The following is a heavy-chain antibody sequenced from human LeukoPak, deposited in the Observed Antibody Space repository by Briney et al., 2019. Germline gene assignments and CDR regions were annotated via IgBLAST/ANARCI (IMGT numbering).Heavy chain of an antibody. Sequence: PSGTLSLTCAVSGDSITNPNWWSWVRQPPGKGLEWIGEIYHSGSTDYNPSLKSRVTISIDNSKNQFSLRLTSVTAADTAVYYCARGVILGYCSGAGCYGDYFDYWGQGNPVTVS. D-gene: IGHD2-2*01. CDR1: GDSITNPNW. CDR3: ARGVILGYCSGAGCYGDYFDY. V-gene: IGHV4-4*02. J-gene: IGHJ4*02. CDR2: IYHSGST.